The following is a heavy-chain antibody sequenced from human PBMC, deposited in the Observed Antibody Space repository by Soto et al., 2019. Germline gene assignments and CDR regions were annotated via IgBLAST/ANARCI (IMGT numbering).Heavy chain of an antibody. D-gene: IGHD2-2*01. CDR1: GGSISSYY. CDR3: ARACSSNSCYDVFDY. CDR2: IYTSGGT. V-gene: IGHV4-4*07. J-gene: IGHJ4*02. Sequence: PSETLSLTCTVSGGSISSYYWSWIRQPAGKGLEWIGRIYTSGGTNYNPSLKSRVTMSVDTSKNQFSLKLSSVTAADTAVYYCARACSSNSCYDVFDYCGQGTLVTVSS.